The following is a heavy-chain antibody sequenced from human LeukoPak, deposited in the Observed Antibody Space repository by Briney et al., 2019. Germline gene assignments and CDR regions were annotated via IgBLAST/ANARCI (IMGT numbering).Heavy chain of an antibody. J-gene: IGHJ6*03. Sequence: PGRSLRLFCAASGFTFSSYSMNWVRQAPGKGLEWVSYISSSSSTIYYAGSVKGRFTISRDNAKNSLYLQMNSLRAEDTAVYYCARVEYSSATDYYYYYMDVWGKGTTVTVSS. CDR1: GFTFSSYS. CDR3: ARVEYSSATDYYYYYMDV. V-gene: IGHV3-48*04. D-gene: IGHD6-6*01. CDR2: ISSSSSTI.